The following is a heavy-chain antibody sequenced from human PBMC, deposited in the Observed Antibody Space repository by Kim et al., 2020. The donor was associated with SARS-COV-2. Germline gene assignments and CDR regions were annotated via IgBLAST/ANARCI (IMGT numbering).Heavy chain of an antibody. CDR1: GYTFTGYY. CDR2: INPNSGGT. D-gene: IGHD2-15*01. Sequence: ASVKVSCKASGYTFTGYYMHWVRQAPGQGLEWMGRINPNSGGTNYAQKFQGRVTMTRDTSISTAYMELSRLRSDDTAVYYCARDGWSGDRCFSWWFDPWGQGTLVTVSS. V-gene: IGHV1-2*06. J-gene: IGHJ5*02. CDR3: ARDGWSGDRCFSWWFDP.